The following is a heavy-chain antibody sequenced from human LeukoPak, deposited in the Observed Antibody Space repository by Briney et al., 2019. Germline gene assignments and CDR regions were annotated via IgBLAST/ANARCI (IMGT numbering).Heavy chain of an antibody. CDR3: ARVFPYYDFWSGYRNWFDP. D-gene: IGHD3-3*01. V-gene: IGHV1-8*01. J-gene: IGHJ5*02. CDR2: MNPNSGNT. CDR1: GYTFTSYD. Sequence: ASVKVSCKASGYTFTSYDINWVRQATGQGLEWMGWMNPNSGNTGYAQKFQGRVTMTRNTSIGTAYMELSSLRSEDTAVYYCARVFPYYDFWSGYRNWFDPWGQGTLVTVSS.